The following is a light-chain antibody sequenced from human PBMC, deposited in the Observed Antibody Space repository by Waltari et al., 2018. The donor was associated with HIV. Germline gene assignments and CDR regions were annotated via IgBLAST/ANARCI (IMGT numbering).Light chain of an antibody. J-gene: IGLJ3*02. CDR3: SAWDNTLNGWV. V-gene: IGLV10-54*04. Sequence: QAGLTPRPPMSVGLGKTATLTCTRDPNNVDDQGAPCLQHHTGHPPKVLSHRNNNRASGVSEKFSAFRSGKTAFLTITGLRPEDESDYFCSAWDNTLNGWVFGGGTQLTVL. CDR2: RNN. CDR1: PNNVDDQG.